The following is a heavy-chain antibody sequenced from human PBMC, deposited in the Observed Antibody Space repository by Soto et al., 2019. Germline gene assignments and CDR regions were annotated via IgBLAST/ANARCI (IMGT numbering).Heavy chain of an antibody. V-gene: IGHV3-48*02. CDR2: ISGSSSTI. Sequence: QPGGSLRLSCAASGFTLSRYSMNWVRQAPGKGLEWVSHISGSSSTIYYTDSVKGRFTVSRDNAKNSLYLQMNSLRDEDTAVYFCAKTSLRVYYYGMDVWGQGTTVTVSS. CDR3: AKTSLRVYYYGMDV. CDR1: GFTLSRYS. J-gene: IGHJ6*02.